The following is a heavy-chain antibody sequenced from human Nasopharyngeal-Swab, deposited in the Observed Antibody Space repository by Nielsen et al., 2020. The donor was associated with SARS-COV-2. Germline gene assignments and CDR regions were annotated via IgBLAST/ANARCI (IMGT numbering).Heavy chain of an antibody. CDR1: GFTFSSYW. J-gene: IGHJ4*02. CDR2: NSGSGGST. Sequence: GGSLRLSCAASGFTFSSYWMHWVRQAPGKGLEWVSANSGSGGSTYYADSVKGRFTVSRDNSKNTLFLQMNSLRGEDTAVYYCAKELYYYDSTGYALDYWGQGTLVTVSS. CDR3: AKELYYYDSTGYALDY. D-gene: IGHD3-22*01. V-gene: IGHV3-23*01.